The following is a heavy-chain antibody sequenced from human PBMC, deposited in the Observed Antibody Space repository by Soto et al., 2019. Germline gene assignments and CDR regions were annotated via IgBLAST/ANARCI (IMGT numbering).Heavy chain of an antibody. V-gene: IGHV3-23*01. J-gene: IGHJ6*02. D-gene: IGHD1-26*01. CDR1: GFTFSSYA. CDR2: ISGSGGST. CDR3: AKDQVGATTYYYYGMDV. Sequence: GGSLRLSCAASGFTFSSYAMSWVRQAPGKGLEWVSAISGSGGSTYYADSVKGRFTISRDNSKNTLYLQMNSLRAEDTAVYYCAKDQVGATTYYYYGMDVWGQGTTVTVSS.